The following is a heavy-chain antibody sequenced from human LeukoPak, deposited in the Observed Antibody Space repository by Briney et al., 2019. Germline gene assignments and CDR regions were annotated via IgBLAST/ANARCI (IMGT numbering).Heavy chain of an antibody. D-gene: IGHD6-19*01. CDR2: IYTSGST. V-gene: IGHV4-4*07. J-gene: IGHJ4*02. CDR1: GGSISSYY. CDR3: ARTVSSGWGPKFDY. Sequence: PSETLSLTCTVSGGSISSYYWGWIRQPAGKGLEWIGRIYTSGSTNYNPSLKSRVTVSLDTSKNQFSLKLSSVTAADTAVYYCARTVSSGWGPKFDYWGQGTLVTVSS.